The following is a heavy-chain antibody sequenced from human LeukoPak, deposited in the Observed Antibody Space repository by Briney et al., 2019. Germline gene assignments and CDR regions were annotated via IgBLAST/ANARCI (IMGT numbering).Heavy chain of an antibody. Sequence: SETLSLTCSVSGGSISSSNWWSWVRQPPGKGLEWIGEIYHSGSTNYNPSLKSRVTISVDKSKNQFSLKLSSVTAADTAVYYCARAHVEAGRSGYYFGYWGQGTLVTVSS. D-gene: IGHD3-22*01. J-gene: IGHJ4*02. CDR3: ARAHVEAGRSGYYFGY. CDR1: GGSISSSNW. CDR2: IYHSGST. V-gene: IGHV4-4*02.